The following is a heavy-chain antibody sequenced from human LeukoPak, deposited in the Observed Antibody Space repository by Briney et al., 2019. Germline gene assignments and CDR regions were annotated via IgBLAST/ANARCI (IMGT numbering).Heavy chain of an antibody. J-gene: IGHJ1*01. D-gene: IGHD3-10*01. CDR3: TKRYVNSNYWQSLGE. Sequence: GGSLRISCAASGFTFSSYAMSWVRQAPGKGLEWVSGVTGNAANTYYADSVKGRFAISRDNSKNTVYLQMNSLRVEDTAIYYCTKRYVNSNYWQSLGEWGQGTLVTVSS. V-gene: IGHV3-23*01. CDR1: GFTFSSYA. CDR2: VTGNAANT.